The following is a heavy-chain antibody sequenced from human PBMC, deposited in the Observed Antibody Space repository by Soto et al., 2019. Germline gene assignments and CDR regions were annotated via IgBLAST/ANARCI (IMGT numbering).Heavy chain of an antibody. CDR1: GYTFIDYG. CDR3: ARGPQSTGWRGKWFDP. Sequence: QVQLVQSGTEVRKPGASVKVSCKASGYTFIDYGFSWVRQAPGQGLEWMGWIVTYNGNTQSAHKIQGGLSMTTDTTTRTAYMELTNLRSDDTAVYYCARGPQSTGWRGKWFDPWGQGTLVTVSS. V-gene: IGHV1-18*01. D-gene: IGHD6-19*01. CDR2: IVTYNGNT. J-gene: IGHJ5*02.